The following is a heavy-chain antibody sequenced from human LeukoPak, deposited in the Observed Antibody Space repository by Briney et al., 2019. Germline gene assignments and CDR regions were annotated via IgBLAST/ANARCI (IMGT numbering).Heavy chain of an antibody. Sequence: SETLSLTCTVSGGSISSSSYYWGWIRQPPGKGLEWIGSIYYSGSTYYNPSLKSRVTISVDTSKNQFSLKLSSVTAADTAVYYCARERAAATPSLPFDYWGQGTLVTVSS. CDR1: GGSISSSSYY. D-gene: IGHD6-13*01. CDR3: ARERAAATPSLPFDY. CDR2: IYYSGST. J-gene: IGHJ4*02. V-gene: IGHV4-39*02.